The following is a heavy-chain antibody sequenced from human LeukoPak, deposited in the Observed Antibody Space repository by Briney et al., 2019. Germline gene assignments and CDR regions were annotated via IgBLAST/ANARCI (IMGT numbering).Heavy chain of an antibody. CDR3: ARQSTSGWQNYYGMDV. D-gene: IGHD6-19*01. CDR2: IYPGDSDT. J-gene: IGHJ6*02. V-gene: IGHV5-51*01. Sequence: GESLKISCKGSGYRFSSYWIAWVRQMPGKGLEWMGIIYPGDSDTRYSPSFQGQVTISADKSINTAYLQWSSLKASDTAMYYCARQSTSGWQNYYGMDVWGQGTTVTVSS. CDR1: GYRFSSYW.